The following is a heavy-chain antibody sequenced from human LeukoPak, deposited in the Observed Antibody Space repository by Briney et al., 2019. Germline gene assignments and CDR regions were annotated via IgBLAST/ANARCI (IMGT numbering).Heavy chain of an antibody. CDR3: AHTGYSSGWYYFDY. CDR1: GGTFSSYA. CDR2: IVPIFGTA. Sequence: SVKVSCKASGGTFSSYAISWVRQAPGQGLEWMGGIVPIFGTANYAQKFQGRVTITADESTSTAYMELSSLRSEDTAVYYCAHTGYSSGWYYFDYWGQGTLVTVSS. V-gene: IGHV1-69*13. J-gene: IGHJ4*02. D-gene: IGHD6-19*01.